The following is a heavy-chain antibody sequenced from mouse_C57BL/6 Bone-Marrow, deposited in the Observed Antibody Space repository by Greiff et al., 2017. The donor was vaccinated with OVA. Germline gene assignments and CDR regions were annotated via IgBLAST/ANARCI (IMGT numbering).Heavy chain of an antibody. V-gene: IGHV3-5*01. CDR2: IYYSGTI. CDR3: ARDRDYYGSSPDWYFDV. CDR1: GISITTGNYR. D-gene: IGHD1-1*01. Sequence: EVMLVESGPGLVKPSQTVFLTCTVTGISITTGNYRWSWIRQFPGHKLEWIGYIYYSGTITYNPSLTSRTTITRDTPKNQFFLEMNSLTAEDTATYYCARDRDYYGSSPDWYFDVWGTGTTVTVSS. J-gene: IGHJ1*03.